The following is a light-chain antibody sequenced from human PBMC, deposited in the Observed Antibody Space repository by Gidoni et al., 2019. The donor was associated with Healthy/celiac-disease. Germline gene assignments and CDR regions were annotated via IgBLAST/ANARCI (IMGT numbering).Light chain of an antibody. V-gene: IGKV1-27*01. Sequence: DIQLTQSPSSLSASVGDRVTITCRASQCISNYLPWYQQKPGKVPKLLIYAASTLQSGVPSRFSGSGSGTDFTLTSSSLQPEDVATYYCQKYNSAPRTFGQGTKVEIK. J-gene: IGKJ1*01. CDR2: AAS. CDR1: QCISNY. CDR3: QKYNSAPRT.